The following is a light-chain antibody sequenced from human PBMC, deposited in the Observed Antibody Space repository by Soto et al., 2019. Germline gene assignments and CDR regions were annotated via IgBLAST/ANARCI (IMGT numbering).Light chain of an antibody. CDR2: SNN. V-gene: IGLV1-44*01. CDR3: VAWDDSLNGWV. CDR1: SSNIGSNT. J-gene: IGLJ3*02. Sequence: QSVLTQPPSASGTPRQRVTISCSGSSSNIGSNTVNWYQQLPGTAPKLLIYSNNQRPSGVPDRFSGSKSGTSASLAISGLQSEDEADYYCVAWDDSLNGWVFGGGTKLTVL.